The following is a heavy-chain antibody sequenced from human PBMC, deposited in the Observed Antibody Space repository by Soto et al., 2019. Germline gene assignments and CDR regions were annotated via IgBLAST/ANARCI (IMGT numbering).Heavy chain of an antibody. D-gene: IGHD6-13*01. CDR3: ASDSSSWYSSSWFDP. CDR1: GDSVSSNSAA. Sequence: QVQLQQSGPGLVKPSQTLSLTCAISGDSVSSNSAAWNWIRQSPSRSLEWLGRTYYRSKWYDDYSLSVQTRITINPDTSKNQCSLQLNSVTPEDTAVYYCASDSSSWYSSSWFDPWGQGTLVTVSS. CDR2: TYYRSKWYD. J-gene: IGHJ5*02. V-gene: IGHV6-1*01.